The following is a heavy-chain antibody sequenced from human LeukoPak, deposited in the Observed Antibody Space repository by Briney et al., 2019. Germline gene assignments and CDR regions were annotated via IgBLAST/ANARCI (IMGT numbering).Heavy chain of an antibody. J-gene: IGHJ4*02. CDR2: ISTSTGDT. Sequence: GASVKVSCTTSGYSFILYGISWVRQAPGQGPEWMGWISTSTGDTKYTQKFQGRVTMTRDTSISTAYMELSRLRSDDTAMYYCARSSGWKYNIDYWGQGTLVTVSS. D-gene: IGHD6-19*01. CDR3: ARSSGWKYNIDY. V-gene: IGHV1-18*01. CDR1: GYSFILYG.